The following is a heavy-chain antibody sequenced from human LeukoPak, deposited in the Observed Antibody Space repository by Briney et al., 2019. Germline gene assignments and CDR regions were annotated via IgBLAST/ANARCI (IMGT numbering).Heavy chain of an antibody. D-gene: IGHD2-2*01. Sequence: ASVKVSCKASGYTFTGYYMHWVRQAPGQGLEWMGWINPNSGGTNYAQKFQGRVTMTRDTSISTAYMELSRLRSDDTAVYYCARPCSSTSVAFDIWGQGTMVTVSS. CDR3: ARPCSSTSVAFDI. J-gene: IGHJ3*02. V-gene: IGHV1-2*02. CDR2: INPNSGGT. CDR1: GYTFTGYY.